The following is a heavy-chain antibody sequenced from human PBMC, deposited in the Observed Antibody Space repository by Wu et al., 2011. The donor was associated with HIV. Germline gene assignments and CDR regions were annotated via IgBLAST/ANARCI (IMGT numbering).Heavy chain of an antibody. CDR1: GGSFSRNG. J-gene: IGHJ5*02. CDR3: ARVIREGNQLLFSKLLVSWFDP. D-gene: IGHD2-2*01. Sequence: QIQLVQSGAEVKKPGSSVKVSCKASGGSFSRNGISWVRQAPGQGLEWMGRIIPIHDTTNSAQRFQGRVTITADKSTSTAYMELSSLRSEDTAVYYCARVIREGNQLLFSKLLVSWFDPLGPREPWSPVSS. V-gene: IGHV1-69*04. CDR2: IIPIHDTT.